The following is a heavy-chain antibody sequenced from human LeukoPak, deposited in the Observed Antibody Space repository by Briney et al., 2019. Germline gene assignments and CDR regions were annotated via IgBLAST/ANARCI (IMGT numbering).Heavy chain of an antibody. CDR3: AKPGPATTNSYGMDV. Sequence: PGGSLRLSCAASGFTFSSYWMSWVRQAPGKGLEWVANIKQDGSEKYYVDSVKGRFTISRDNAKNSLYLQMNSLRAEDTAVYYCAKPGPATTNSYGMDVWGQGTTVTVSS. J-gene: IGHJ6*02. V-gene: IGHV3-7*01. CDR1: GFTFSSYW. CDR2: IKQDGSEK. D-gene: IGHD1-26*01.